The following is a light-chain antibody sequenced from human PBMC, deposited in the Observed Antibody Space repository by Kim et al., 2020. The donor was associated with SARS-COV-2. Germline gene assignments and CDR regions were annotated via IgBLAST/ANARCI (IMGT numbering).Light chain of an antibody. CDR2: GVS. CDR3: QQYNNWPPGVS. CDR1: QSVGIS. V-gene: IGKV3-15*01. J-gene: IGKJ4*01. Sequence: ETLMTQSPATLSVFPGERVTLSCRASQSVGISLAWYQQKPGQAPRVLIYGVSRRATDIPDRFSGSGSGTEFTLTISSLQSEDFGIYYCQQYNNWPPGVSFGGGTKLEIK.